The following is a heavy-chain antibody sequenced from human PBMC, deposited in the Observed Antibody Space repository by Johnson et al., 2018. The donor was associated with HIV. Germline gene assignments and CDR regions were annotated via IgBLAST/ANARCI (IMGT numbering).Heavy chain of an antibody. CDR2: IYSGGST. V-gene: IGHV3-66*02. Sequence: EVQLVESGGGLVHPGGSLRLSCAASGFTVSSNYMNWVRQAPGKGLEWVSVIYSGGSTYYADSVKGRFTISRDNSKNTLYLQMNSLRPEDTAFYHCVKGFRRYLKLGGGLLDAFDLWGQGTMVTVSS. D-gene: IGHD3-9*01. CDR1: GFTVSSNY. CDR3: VKGFRRYLKLGGGLLDAFDL. J-gene: IGHJ3*01.